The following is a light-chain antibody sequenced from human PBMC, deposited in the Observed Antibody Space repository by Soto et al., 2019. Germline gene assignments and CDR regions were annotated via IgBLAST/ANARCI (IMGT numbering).Light chain of an antibody. Sequence: QSALTQPVSVSGSPGQSITISCSGTSSDVGGYNYVSWYQQHPGKAPRLMIYDVSYRPSGVSNRFSGSKSGNTASLTISGLQAEDEADYYCNSYTSSNTRVFGTGTKVTVL. CDR3: NSYTSSNTRV. V-gene: IGLV2-14*01. CDR2: DVS. J-gene: IGLJ1*01. CDR1: SSDVGGYNY.